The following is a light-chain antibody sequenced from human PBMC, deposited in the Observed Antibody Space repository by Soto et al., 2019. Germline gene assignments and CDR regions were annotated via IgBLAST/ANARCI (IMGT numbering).Light chain of an antibody. CDR2: GAS. V-gene: IGKV3-15*01. Sequence: EIVMTQSPATLSVSPWERATLSCRASQSVSSNLAWYQQKPGQAPRLLIYGASTRATGIPARFSGSGSGTEVTLTISSLESEDFAVYYCQQYNNWPPMAFGQGTKVDIK. J-gene: IGKJ1*01. CDR3: QQYNNWPPMA. CDR1: QSVSSN.